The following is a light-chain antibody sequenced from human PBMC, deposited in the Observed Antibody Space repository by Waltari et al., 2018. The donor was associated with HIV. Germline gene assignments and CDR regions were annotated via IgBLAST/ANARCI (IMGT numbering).Light chain of an antibody. J-gene: IGKJ1*01. CDR2: GVS. V-gene: IGKV3-20*01. Sequence: EVVLTQSPGTLSLSPGERATLSCRASQSVTSSNLAWHQQKPGQAPRLLIYGVSSRATGIPDRFGGSGSGTDFTLTISRLEPEDFAVYYCQLYDDSPQAWMFGQGTKVEIK. CDR1: QSVTSSN. CDR3: QLYDDSPQAWM.